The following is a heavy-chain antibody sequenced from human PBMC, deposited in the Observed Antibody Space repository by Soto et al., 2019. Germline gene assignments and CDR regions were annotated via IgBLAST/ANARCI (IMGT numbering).Heavy chain of an antibody. CDR1: GFTFSSYA. CDR2: ISYDGSNK. D-gene: IGHD2-15*01. Sequence: PGGSLRLSCAASGFTFSSYAMHWVRQAPGKGLEWVAVISYDGSNKYYADSVKGRFTISRDNSKNTLYLQMNSLRAEDTAVYYCARDQGIGGTPDSYYYYGMDVWGQGTTVTVSS. J-gene: IGHJ6*02. V-gene: IGHV3-30-3*01. CDR3: ARDQGIGGTPDSYYYYGMDV.